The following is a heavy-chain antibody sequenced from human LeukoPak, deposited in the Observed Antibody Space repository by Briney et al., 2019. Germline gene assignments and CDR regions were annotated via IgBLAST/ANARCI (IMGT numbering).Heavy chain of an antibody. J-gene: IGHJ5*02. CDR1: GFTFSSYS. D-gene: IGHD5-18*01. V-gene: IGHV3-21*01. CDR2: ISSSSSYI. Sequence: GGSLRLSCAASGFTFSSYSMNWVRQAPGKGLEWVSSISSSSSYIYYADSVKGRFTISRDNAKNSPYLQMNSQRAEDTAVYYCARSNPDTAMVSGWFDPWGQGTLVTVSS. CDR3: ARSNPDTAMVSGWFDP.